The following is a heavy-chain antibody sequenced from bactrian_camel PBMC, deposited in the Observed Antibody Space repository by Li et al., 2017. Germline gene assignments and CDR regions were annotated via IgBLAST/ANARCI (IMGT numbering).Heavy chain of an antibody. CDR2: LDSDGTL. D-gene: IGHD2*01. Sequence: HVQLVESGGGSVQAGGSLRLSCAESGSASMIYCMGWFRQAPGKQREGVAALDSDGTLNIQDSVKGRFTISRDKAKNTVYLQMNNLKPEDTAMYFCVADRLGGGGYCYTEPVDYWGQGTQVTVS. CDR3: VADRLGGGGYCYTEPVDY. J-gene: IGHJ4*01. CDR1: GSASMIYC. V-gene: IGHV3S53*01.